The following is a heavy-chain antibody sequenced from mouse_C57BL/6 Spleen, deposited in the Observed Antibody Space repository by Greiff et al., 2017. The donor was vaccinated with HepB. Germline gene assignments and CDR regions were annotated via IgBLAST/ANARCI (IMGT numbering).Heavy chain of an antibody. D-gene: IGHD1-1*01. CDR2: IYPGDGDT. CDR3: ARSDYYGSTYAMDY. Sequence: VQLVESGAELVKPGASVKISCKASGYAFSSYWMNWVKQRPGKGLEWIGQIYPGDGDTNYNGKFKGKATLTADKSSSTAYMQLSSLTSEDSAVYFCARSDYYGSTYAMDYWGQGTSVTVSS. V-gene: IGHV1-80*01. J-gene: IGHJ4*01. CDR1: GYAFSSYW.